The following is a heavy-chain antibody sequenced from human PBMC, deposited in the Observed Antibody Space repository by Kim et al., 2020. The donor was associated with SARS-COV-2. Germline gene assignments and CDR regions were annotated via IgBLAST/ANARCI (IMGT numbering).Heavy chain of an antibody. V-gene: IGHV3-11*04. D-gene: IGHD3-9*01. CDR3: ARSPHYDILTGYFTIDYYYGRDV. CDR2: ISSSGSTI. Sequence: GGSLRLSCAASGFTFSDYYMSWIRQAPGKGLEWVSYISSSGSTIYYADSVKGRFTISRDNAKNSLYLQMNSLRAEDTAVYYCARSPHYDILTGYFTIDYYYGRDVWGQGTTVTVSS. J-gene: IGHJ6*02. CDR1: GFTFSDYY.